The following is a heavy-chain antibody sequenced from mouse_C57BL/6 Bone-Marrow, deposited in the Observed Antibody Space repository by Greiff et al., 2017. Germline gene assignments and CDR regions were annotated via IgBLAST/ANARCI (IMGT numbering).Heavy chain of an antibody. CDR3: AIYYYGIFAY. CDR2: ISPRSGNT. Sequence: QVQLQQSGAELARPGASVKLSCKASGYTFTSYGISWVKQRTGQGLEWIGEISPRSGNTYYNEKFKGKATLTADKSSSTAYMALRSLTSEDSAVYFCAIYYYGIFAYWGQGTLVTVSA. V-gene: IGHV1-81*01. D-gene: IGHD1-1*01. CDR1: GYTFTSYG. J-gene: IGHJ3*01.